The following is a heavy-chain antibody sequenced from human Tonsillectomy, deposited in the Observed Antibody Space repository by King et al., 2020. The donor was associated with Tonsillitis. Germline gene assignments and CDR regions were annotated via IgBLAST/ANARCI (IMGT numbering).Heavy chain of an antibody. CDR3: ASRASTDY. J-gene: IGHJ4*02. V-gene: IGHV4-61*02. D-gene: IGHD2-21*01. CDR2: MYTIGSA. Sequence: QLQESGPGLVKPSQTLSLTCTVSGGSINSGSYSWGWIRQPAGRGLEWIGRMYTIGSANYNPSPKNRATLSVDTSKNQFSLKLSSVTAADTAIYYCASRASTDYWGQGVLVTVSS. CDR1: GGSINSGSYS.